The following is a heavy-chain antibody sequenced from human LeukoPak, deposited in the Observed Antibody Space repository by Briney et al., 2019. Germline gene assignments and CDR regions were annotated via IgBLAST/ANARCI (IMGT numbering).Heavy chain of an antibody. D-gene: IGHD1-26*01. CDR2: IYYSGST. V-gene: IGHV4-59*01. Sequence: SETLSLTCTVSGGSISSYYWSWIRQPPGKGLEWIGYIYYSGSTNYNPSLKSRVTISVDTSKNQFSLKLSSVTAADTPVYYCARGESIVGATVSFDYWGQGTLVTVSS. CDR3: ARGESIVGATVSFDY. J-gene: IGHJ4*02. CDR1: GGSISSYY.